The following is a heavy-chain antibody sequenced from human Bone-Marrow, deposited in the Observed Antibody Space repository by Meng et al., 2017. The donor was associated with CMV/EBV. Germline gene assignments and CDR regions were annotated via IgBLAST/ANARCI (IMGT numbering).Heavy chain of an antibody. V-gene: IGHV4-34*01. Sequence: SETLSLTCAVYGGSFSGYYWSWIRQPPGKGLEWIGEINHSGSTNYNPSLKSRVTISVDTSKNQFSLKLSSVTAADTAVYYCARGRGLGDYWGQGTLVTVSS. J-gene: IGHJ4*02. CDR1: GGSFSGYY. CDR2: INHSGST. CDR3: ARGRGLGDY. D-gene: IGHD3-16*01.